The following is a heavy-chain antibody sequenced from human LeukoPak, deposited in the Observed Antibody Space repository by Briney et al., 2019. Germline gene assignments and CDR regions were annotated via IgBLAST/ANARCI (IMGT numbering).Heavy chain of an antibody. CDR3: ARDQLLWFGESHGGWFDP. Sequence: ASVKVSCTASGYIFTSYGISWVRQAPGQGLEWMGWISAYNGNTNYAQKLQGRVTMTTDTSTSTAYMELRSLRSDDTAVYYCARDQLLWFGESHGGWFDPWGQGTLVTVSS. V-gene: IGHV1-18*01. CDR2: ISAYNGNT. D-gene: IGHD3-10*01. CDR1: GYIFTSYG. J-gene: IGHJ5*02.